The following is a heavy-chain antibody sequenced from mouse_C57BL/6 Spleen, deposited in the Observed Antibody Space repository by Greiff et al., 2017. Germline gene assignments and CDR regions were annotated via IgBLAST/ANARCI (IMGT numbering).Heavy chain of an antibody. J-gene: IGHJ4*01. V-gene: IGHV5-16*01. CDR2: INYDGSST. D-gene: IGHD2-3*01. CDR3: ARYSDGSYAMDY. Sequence: EVKLVESEGGLVQPGSSMKLSCTASGFTFSDYYMAWVRQVPEKGLEWVSKINYDGSSTYYVDSLKSPFIISRDNAKNMLYLQMSSLKSEYTATYCCARYSDGSYAMDYWGQGTSVTVSS. CDR1: GFTFSDYY.